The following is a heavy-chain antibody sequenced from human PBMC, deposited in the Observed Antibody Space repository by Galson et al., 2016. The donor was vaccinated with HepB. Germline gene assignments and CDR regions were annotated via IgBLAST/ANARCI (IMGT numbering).Heavy chain of an antibody. CDR3: VTYGSGRKFDF. CDR2: IRSPTEGKSEGETV. Sequence: SLRLSCAASGFIFADAWMSWVRQTPGKRLEWVGHIRSPTEGKSEGETVTYAAPVKGRFIISRDDSKSMLSLEMNRVRFEDTGEDFCVTYGSGRKFDFWGRGTLVFVSS. CDR1: GFIFADAW. J-gene: IGHJ4*02. V-gene: IGHV3-15*06. D-gene: IGHD3-10*01.